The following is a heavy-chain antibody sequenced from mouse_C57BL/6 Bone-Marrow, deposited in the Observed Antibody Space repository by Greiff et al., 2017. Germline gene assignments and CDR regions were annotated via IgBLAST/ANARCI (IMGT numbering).Heavy chain of an antibody. V-gene: IGHV5-6*01. J-gene: IGHJ1*03. CDR1: GFTFSSYG. CDR2: ISRGGSYT. Sequence: EVHLVESGGDLVKPGGSLKLSCAASGFTFSSYGMSWVRQTPDKRLEWVATISRGGSYTYYPDSVKGRFTISRDNAKNTLYLQMSSLKSEDTAMYDCARRYGSSYWYFDVWGTGTTVTVSS. CDR3: ARRYGSSYWYFDV. D-gene: IGHD1-1*01.